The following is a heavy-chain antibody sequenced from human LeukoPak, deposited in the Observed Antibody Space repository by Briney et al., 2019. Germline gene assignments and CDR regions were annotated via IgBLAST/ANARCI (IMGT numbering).Heavy chain of an antibody. CDR1: GYTFPSYD. CDR2: MNPNSGNT. V-gene: IGHV1-8*01. J-gene: IGHJ4*02. Sequence: ASVKVSCKASGYTFPSYDINGVRQAAGQGLEWMGWMNPNSGNTGYAQKFQGRVTMTRNTSISTAYMELSSLRSEDTAVYYCARGRGYSGSYPGHFDYWGQGTLVTVSS. CDR3: ARGRGYSGSYPGHFDY. D-gene: IGHD1-26*01.